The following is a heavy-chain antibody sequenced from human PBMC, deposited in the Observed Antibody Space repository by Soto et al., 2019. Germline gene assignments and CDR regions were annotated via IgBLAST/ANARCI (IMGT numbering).Heavy chain of an antibody. D-gene: IGHD2-8*01. CDR2: TYYRSKWYN. V-gene: IGHV6-1*01. J-gene: IGHJ3*02. CDR1: GDSVSSNSAA. CDR3: ARDPNSSVLMAYAGASLNAFDI. Sequence: SQTLSLTCVISGDSVSSNSAAWNWIRQSPSRGLEWLGRTYYRSKWYNDYAVSVKSRITINPDTSKNQFSLQLNSVTPEDTAVYYCARDPNSSVLMAYAGASLNAFDIWGQGTMVTVSS.